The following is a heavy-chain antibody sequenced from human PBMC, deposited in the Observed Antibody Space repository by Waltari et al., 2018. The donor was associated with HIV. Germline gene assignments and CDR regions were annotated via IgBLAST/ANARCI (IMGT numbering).Heavy chain of an antibody. CDR1: GFTVTDAW. Sequence: EVQLVESGGGLVKPGGSLRLSCTTSGFTVTDAWMGWVRQAPGGGLEWVGRIKSQDDGGTTDYAAPVKGRFTISGDDSKNTVFLQMNSLKPEDTAVYYWATVGGGTRDFWGQGTLVIVSS. V-gene: IGHV3-15*01. CDR3: ATVGGGTRDF. CDR2: IKSQDDGGTT. J-gene: IGHJ4*02. D-gene: IGHD3-16*01.